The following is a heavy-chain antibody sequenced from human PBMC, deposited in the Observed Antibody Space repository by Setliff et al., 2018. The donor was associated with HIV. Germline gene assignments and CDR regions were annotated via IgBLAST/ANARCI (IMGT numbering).Heavy chain of an antibody. V-gene: IGHV5-51*01. CDR1: GYTFATLW. CDR3: ARHEGRWLPYIGDY. J-gene: IGHJ4*02. CDR2: IYPGDSDI. D-gene: IGHD5-12*01. Sequence: GESLKISCQGSGYTFATLWIGWVRQVPGKGLEWMGNIYPGDSDIRYNPSFQGQVTISVDKSISTAYLQWSSLKASDTAIYYCARHEGRWLPYIGDYWGQGTLVTVSS.